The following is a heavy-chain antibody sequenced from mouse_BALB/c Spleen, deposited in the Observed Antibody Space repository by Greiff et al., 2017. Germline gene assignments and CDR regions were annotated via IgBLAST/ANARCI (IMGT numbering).Heavy chain of an antibody. D-gene: IGHD2-14*01. CDR3: ARAYYRYEGYAMDY. CDR2: IRNKANGYTT. CDR1: GFTFTAYY. V-gene: IGHV7-3*02. Sequence: EVQGVESGGGLVQPGGSLRLSCATSGFTFTAYYMSWVRQPPGKALEWLGFIRNKANGYTTEYSASVKGRFTISRDNSQSILYLQMNTLRAEDSATYYCARAYYRYEGYAMDYWGQGTSVTVSS. J-gene: IGHJ4*01.